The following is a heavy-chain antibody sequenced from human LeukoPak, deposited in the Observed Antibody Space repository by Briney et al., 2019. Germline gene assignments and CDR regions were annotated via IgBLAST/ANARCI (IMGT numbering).Heavy chain of an antibody. CDR1: GYTFTSYG. Sequence: ASVTVSCTASGYTFTSYGISWVRQAPGQGLEWMGWISAYNGNTNYAQKLQGRVTMTTDTSTSTAYMELRSLRSDDTAVYYCARYGYSHLYFDYWGQGTLVTVSS. V-gene: IGHV1-18*01. CDR2: ISAYNGNT. J-gene: IGHJ4*02. D-gene: IGHD3-22*01. CDR3: ARYGYSHLYFDY.